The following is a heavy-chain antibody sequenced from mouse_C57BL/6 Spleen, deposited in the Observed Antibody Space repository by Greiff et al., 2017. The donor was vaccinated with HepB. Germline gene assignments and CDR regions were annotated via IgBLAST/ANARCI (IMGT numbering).Heavy chain of an antibody. D-gene: IGHD2-1*01. CDR1: GFSFNTYA. J-gene: IGHJ3*01. CDR2: IRSKSNNYAT. V-gene: IGHV10-1*01. Sequence: EVHLVESGGGLVQPKGSLKLSCAASGFSFNTYAMNWVRQAPGKGLEWVARIRSKSNNYATYYADSVKDRFTISRDDSESMLYLQMNNLKTEDTAMYYCVRGGVGNYEFAYWGQGTLVTVSA. CDR3: VRGGVGNYEFAY.